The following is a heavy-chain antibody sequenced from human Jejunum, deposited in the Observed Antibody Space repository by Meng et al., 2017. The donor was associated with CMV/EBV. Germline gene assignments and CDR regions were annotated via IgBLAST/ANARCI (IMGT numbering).Heavy chain of an antibody. Sequence: VHLVEDGGGLVKPGGPLRPSCAASGFSVSDAWRSWGRQAPWRGLEWVGRNKSKSDGGRTDYDVPVTRRFTITRDDSKNTMYVQMNSLKTEDTAVYYCTTLVEKATLAAGGYWAQGTLVTVSS. CDR2: NKSKSDGGRT. J-gene: IGHJ4*02. V-gene: IGHV3-15*01. CDR3: TTLVEKATLAAGGY. CDR1: GFSVSDAW. D-gene: IGHD5-24*01.